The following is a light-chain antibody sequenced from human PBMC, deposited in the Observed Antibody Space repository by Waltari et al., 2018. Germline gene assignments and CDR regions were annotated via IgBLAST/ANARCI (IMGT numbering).Light chain of an antibody. CDR2: WAS. CDR1: QSLLHSAVNKSY. Sequence: DIVMTQSPDSLAVPLGERVTFNCRSSQSLLHSAVNKSYLAWFQQKSGQSPKLLIYWASSREDWVPDRFIGGGSGTDFTLTISRLQPEDVAIYYCLQYYSIPQTFGQGTKVEI. J-gene: IGKJ1*01. CDR3: LQYYSIPQT. V-gene: IGKV4-1*01.